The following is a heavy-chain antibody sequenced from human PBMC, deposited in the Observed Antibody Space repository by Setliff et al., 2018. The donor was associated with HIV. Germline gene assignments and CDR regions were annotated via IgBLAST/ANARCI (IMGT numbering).Heavy chain of an antibody. J-gene: IGHJ6*02. V-gene: IGHV1-8*01. CDR2: MDPNSGNT. D-gene: IGHD6-13*01. Sequence: ASVKVSCKASGSTFSTYDINWVRQAPGQGPEWMGWMDPNSGNTGYAPKLQGRVTMTRNTSISTAYMELSSLRSDDTAVYYCASSWSRVPYYGMDVWGQGTTVTVS. CDR1: GSTFSTYD. CDR3: ASSWSRVPYYGMDV.